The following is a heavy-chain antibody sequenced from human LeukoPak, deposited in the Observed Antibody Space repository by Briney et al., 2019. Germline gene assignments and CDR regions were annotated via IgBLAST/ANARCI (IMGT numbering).Heavy chain of an antibody. CDR2: IYYSGST. D-gene: IGHD3-16*01. CDR1: GGSISTGGYY. CDR3: ARRPRGEFDY. J-gene: IGHJ4*02. Sequence: PSETLSLTCTVSGGSISTGGYYWSWIRRHPGKGLEWIGYIYYSGSTYYNPSLKSRVTISVDTSKNQFSLKLSSVTDADTAVYYCARRPRGEFDYWGQGTLVTVSS. V-gene: IGHV4-31*03.